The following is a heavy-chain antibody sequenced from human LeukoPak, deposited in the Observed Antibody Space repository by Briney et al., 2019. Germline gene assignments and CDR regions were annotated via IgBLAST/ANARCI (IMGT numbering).Heavy chain of an antibody. CDR1: GGTFSSYA. D-gene: IGHD3-10*01. CDR3: ARSREQEWILWFGREDWFDP. Sequence: SVKVSCKASGGTFSSYAISWVRQAPGQGLEWMGGIIPIFGTANYAQKFQGRVTITADKSTSTAYMGLSSLRSEDTAAYYCARSREQEWILWFGREDWFDPWGQGTLVTVSS. J-gene: IGHJ5*02. V-gene: IGHV1-69*06. CDR2: IIPIFGTA.